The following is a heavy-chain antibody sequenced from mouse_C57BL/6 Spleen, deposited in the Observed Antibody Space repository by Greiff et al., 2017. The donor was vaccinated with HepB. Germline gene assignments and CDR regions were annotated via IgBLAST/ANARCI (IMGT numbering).Heavy chain of an antibody. D-gene: IGHD2-1*01. CDR2: IDPSDSYT. Sequence: QVQLQQPGAELVRPGTSVKLSCKASGYTFTSYWMHWVKQRPGQGLEWIGVIDPSDSYTNYNQKFKGKATLTVDTSSSTAYMQLSSLTSEDSAVYYCAGVGNGFAYWGQGTLVTVSA. CDR1: GYTFTSYW. J-gene: IGHJ3*01. V-gene: IGHV1-59*01. CDR3: AGVGNGFAY.